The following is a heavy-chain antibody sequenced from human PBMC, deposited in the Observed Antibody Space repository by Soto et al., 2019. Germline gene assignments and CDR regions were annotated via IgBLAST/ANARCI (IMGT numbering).Heavy chain of an antibody. Sequence: VQLVQSGAEVKKPGASVKVSCKASGYTFTSYGITWVRQAPGQDLEWMRWISAYNGDTNYAQRLQGRVTMTKDTSTSTVYMELKSLKSDDTAVYYCARDQEYSTSGLYWFDLWGQGTLVTVSS. CDR3: ARDQEYSTSGLYWFDL. CDR1: GYTFTSYG. D-gene: IGHD6-6*01. V-gene: IGHV1-18*04. CDR2: ISAYNGDT. J-gene: IGHJ5*02.